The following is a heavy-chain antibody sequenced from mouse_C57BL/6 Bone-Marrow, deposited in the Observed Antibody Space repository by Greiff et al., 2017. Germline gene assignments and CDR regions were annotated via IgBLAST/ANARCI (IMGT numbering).Heavy chain of an antibody. CDR1: GYTFTSYT. V-gene: IGHV1-4*01. CDR2: INPSSGYT. CDR3: ARREYGYDDYYAMDY. J-gene: IGHJ4*01. Sequence: QVQLQQSGAELARPGASVKMSCKASGYTFTSYTMHWVKQRPGQGLEWIGYINPSSGYTKYNQKFKDKATLTADKSSSTAYMQLSSLTSEDSAVYYCARREYGYDDYYAMDYWGQGTSVTVSS. D-gene: IGHD2-2*01.